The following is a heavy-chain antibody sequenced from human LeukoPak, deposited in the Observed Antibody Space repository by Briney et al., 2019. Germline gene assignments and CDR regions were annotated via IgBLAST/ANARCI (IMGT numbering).Heavy chain of an antibody. Sequence: GGSLRLSCAASGFTFSSYAMSWVRQAPGKGLEWVSAISGSGGSTYYADSVKGRLTISRDNSKNTLYLQMNSLRAEDTAVYYCANFPSSSWTDYWGQGTLVTVSS. D-gene: IGHD6-13*01. CDR3: ANFPSSSWTDY. CDR1: GFTFSSYA. V-gene: IGHV3-23*01. J-gene: IGHJ4*02. CDR2: ISGSGGST.